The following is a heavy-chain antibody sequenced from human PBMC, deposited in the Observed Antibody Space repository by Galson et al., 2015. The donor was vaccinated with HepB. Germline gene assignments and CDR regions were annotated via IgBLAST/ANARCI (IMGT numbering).Heavy chain of an antibody. CDR1: GGTFSSYA. V-gene: IGHV1-69*13. Sequence: SVKVSCKASGGTFSSYAISWVRQAPGQGLEWMGGIIPIFGTANYAQKFQGRVTITADESTSTAYMELSSLRSEDTAVYYCAAGRKGSGYTFDYWGQGTLVTVSS. J-gene: IGHJ4*02. D-gene: IGHD3-22*01. CDR2: IIPIFGTA. CDR3: AAGRKGSGYTFDY.